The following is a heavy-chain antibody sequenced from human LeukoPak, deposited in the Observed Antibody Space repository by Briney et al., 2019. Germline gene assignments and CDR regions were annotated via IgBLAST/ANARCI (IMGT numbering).Heavy chain of an antibody. CDR1: GGSFSGNY. CDR3: ARFSRVFMVRGEFYYYYGMDV. CDR2: INHSGST. V-gene: IGHV4-34*01. D-gene: IGHD3-10*01. J-gene: IGHJ6*02. Sequence: SETLSLTCAVYGGSFSGNYWSWILQPPGKGLEWIGEINHSGSTNHNPSLKSRVTISVDTSKNQFSLKLSSVTAADTAVYYCARFSRVFMVRGEFYYYYGMDVWGQGTTVTVSS.